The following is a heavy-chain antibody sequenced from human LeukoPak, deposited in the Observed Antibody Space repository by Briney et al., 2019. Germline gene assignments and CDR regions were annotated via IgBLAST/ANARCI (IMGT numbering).Heavy chain of an antibody. V-gene: IGHV3-7*03. D-gene: IGHD5-18*01. Sequence: GGSLRLSCAASGFTFSSYWMSWVRQAPGKGLEWVANIKQDGSEKYYVDSVKGRFTISRDNAKNSLYLQMNSLRAEDTAVYSCARDTAMPQGWFDPWGQGTLVTVSS. CDR1: GFTFSSYW. J-gene: IGHJ5*02. CDR3: ARDTAMPQGWFDP. CDR2: IKQDGSEK.